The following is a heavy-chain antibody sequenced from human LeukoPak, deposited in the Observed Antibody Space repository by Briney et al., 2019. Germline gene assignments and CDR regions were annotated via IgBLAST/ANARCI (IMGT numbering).Heavy chain of an antibody. Sequence: PGGSLRLSCAASGFTFSSYEMNWVRQAPGKGLEWVSYISSSGSTIYYADSVKGRFTISRDNAKNSLYLQMNSLRAEDTALYYCAKDRHGSGSYYINWGQGTLVTVSS. CDR1: GFTFSSYE. J-gene: IGHJ4*02. CDR3: AKDRHGSGSYYIN. D-gene: IGHD3-10*01. V-gene: IGHV3-48*03. CDR2: ISSSGSTI.